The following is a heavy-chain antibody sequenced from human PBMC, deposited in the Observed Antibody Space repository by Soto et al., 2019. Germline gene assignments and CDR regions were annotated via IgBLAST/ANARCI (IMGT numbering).Heavy chain of an antibody. D-gene: IGHD6-19*01. CDR3: ARDSSGPSSGFDY. CDR1: GFTFSDYN. J-gene: IGHJ4*02. Sequence: GGSLRLSCAASGFTFSDYNMSWIRQAPGKGLEGVSYISSSGSTIYYADSVKGRFTISRDNAKNSLYLQMNSLRAEDTAVYYCARDSSGPSSGFDYWGQGTLVTVSS. CDR2: ISSSGSTI. V-gene: IGHV3-11*01.